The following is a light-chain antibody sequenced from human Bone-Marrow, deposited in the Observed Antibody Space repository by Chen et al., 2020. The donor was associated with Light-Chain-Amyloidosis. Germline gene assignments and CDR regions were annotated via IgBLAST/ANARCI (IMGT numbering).Light chain of an antibody. V-gene: IGLV2-14*03. CDR3: SSSATSNTWV. J-gene: IGLJ3*02. Sequence: QSALTQPASVSWSPGQSITVSCTGASSDVSWYQQHPGKAPKLVIYDVINRPSGVSSRFSGSKSGNTASLTISGLQAEDEADYFCSSSATSNTWVFGGGTKLTVL. CDR2: DVI. CDR1: SSDV.